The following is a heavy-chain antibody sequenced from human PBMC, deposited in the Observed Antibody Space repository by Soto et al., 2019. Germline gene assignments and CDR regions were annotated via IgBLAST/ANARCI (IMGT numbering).Heavy chain of an antibody. D-gene: IGHD2-21*01. CDR2: INKDGTEK. Sequence: GSLRLSCAASGFTFRNYWMSWVRQAPGKGLEWVANINKDGTEKYYLDSVKGRFTISRDNAKNSLFLHMSSLRADDTAVYYCASEYCGGATCHPDWFGPWGQGTPVTVSS. V-gene: IGHV3-7*01. J-gene: IGHJ5*02. CDR1: GFTFRNYW. CDR3: ASEYCGGATCHPDWFGP.